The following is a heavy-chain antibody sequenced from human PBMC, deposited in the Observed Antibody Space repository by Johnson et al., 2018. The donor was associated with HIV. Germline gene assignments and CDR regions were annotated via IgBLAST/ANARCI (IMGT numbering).Heavy chain of an antibody. CDR1: GFTFRSYA. CDR3: ARDLGPDGACEI. CDR2: ISSSGSTI. D-gene: IGHD5-24*01. V-gene: IGHV3-48*04. Sequence: VQLVESGGGVVQPGRSLRLSCAASGFTFRSYAMHWVRQAPGKGLEWVSYISSSGSTIYYADSVKGRFTISRDNAKNSLYLQMNSLRAEDTAVYYCARDLGPDGACEIRGQGTMVTVSS. J-gene: IGHJ3*02.